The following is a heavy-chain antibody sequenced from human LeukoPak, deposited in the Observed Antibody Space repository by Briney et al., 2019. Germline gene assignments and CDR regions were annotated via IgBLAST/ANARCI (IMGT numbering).Heavy chain of an antibody. CDR2: ISTSGTII. CDR1: GFTLSGYE. Sequence: PGGSLRLSCAASGFTLSGYEMNWVRQAPGKGLEWVSYISTSGTIIYYADSVKGRFTISRDNAKNTLYLQMNSLRVEDTAVYYCAREGRVSGYDFDCWGQGTLVTVSS. J-gene: IGHJ4*02. V-gene: IGHV3-48*03. D-gene: IGHD5-12*01. CDR3: AREGRVSGYDFDC.